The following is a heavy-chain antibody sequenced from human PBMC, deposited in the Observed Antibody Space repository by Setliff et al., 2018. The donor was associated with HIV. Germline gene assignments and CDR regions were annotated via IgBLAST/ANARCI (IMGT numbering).Heavy chain of an antibody. Sequence: SETLSLTCAVYGGSFSGYWSWIRQSPGKGLEWLGEINHSGNTHYDPSLKSRVTISVDTSKNQFSLKLSSVTAADTAVYYCARGGLYSSWGQGTLVTVSS. V-gene: IGHV4-34*01. J-gene: IGHJ4*02. CDR1: GGSFSGY. CDR2: INHSGNT. CDR3: ARGGLYSS. D-gene: IGHD6-13*01.